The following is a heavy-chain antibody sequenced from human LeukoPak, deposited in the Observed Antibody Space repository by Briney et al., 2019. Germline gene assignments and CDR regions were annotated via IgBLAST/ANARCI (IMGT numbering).Heavy chain of an antibody. CDR2: ISYDGSNK. Sequence: GSLRLSCAASGFIFNKHAMSWVRQAPGKGLEWVAVISYDGSNKYYADSVKGRFTISRDNSKNTLYLQMNSLRAEDTAVYYCAIRPDYWGQGTLVTVSS. CDR1: GFIFNKHA. V-gene: IGHV3-30*03. CDR3: AIRPDY. J-gene: IGHJ4*02.